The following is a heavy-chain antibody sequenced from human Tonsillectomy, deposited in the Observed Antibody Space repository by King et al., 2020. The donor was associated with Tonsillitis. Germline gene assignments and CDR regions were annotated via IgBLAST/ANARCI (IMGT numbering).Heavy chain of an antibody. D-gene: IGHD2-15*01. Sequence: QLVQSGAETKKPGASVRVSCKASGNSFSVNDINWVRQAPGQGLEWMGWMNPNSGNTGYSQRFQGRVAMTMNTSTRTAYMELSNLRSEDTAVYYCARVGGPVFSGGFVYWGQGSLVTVSS. J-gene: IGHJ4*02. CDR1: GNSFSVND. CDR3: ARVGGPVFSGGFVY. V-gene: IGHV1-8*02. CDR2: MNPNSGNT.